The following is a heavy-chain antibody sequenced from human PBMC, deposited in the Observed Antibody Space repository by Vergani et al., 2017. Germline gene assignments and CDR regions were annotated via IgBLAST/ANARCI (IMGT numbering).Heavy chain of an antibody. CDR2: INPNSGGT. V-gene: IGHV1-2*02. J-gene: IGHJ5*02. CDR3: ARGEDSSGWYVPNWFDP. CDR1: GYTFTGYY. D-gene: IGHD6-19*01. Sequence: QVQLVQSGAEVKKPGASVKVSCKASGYTFTGYYMHWVRQAPGQGLEWMGWINPNSGGTNYAQKFQGRVTMTRDTSISTASMELSRLRSDDTAVYYCARGEDSSGWYVPNWFDPWGQGTLVTVSS.